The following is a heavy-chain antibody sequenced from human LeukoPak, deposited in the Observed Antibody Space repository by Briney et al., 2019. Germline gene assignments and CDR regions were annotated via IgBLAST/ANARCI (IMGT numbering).Heavy chain of an antibody. V-gene: IGHV1-8*01. J-gene: IGHJ5*02. D-gene: IGHD3-9*01. CDR3: ARGTRYYDILPGYYPNWFDP. Sequence: GASVKVSCKASGYTFTSYDINWVRQATGQGLEWMGWMNPNSGNTGYAQKFQGRVTMTRNTSISTAYMELSSLRSEDTAVYYCARGTRYYDILPGYYPNWFDPWGQGTLVTVSS. CDR1: GYTFTSYD. CDR2: MNPNSGNT.